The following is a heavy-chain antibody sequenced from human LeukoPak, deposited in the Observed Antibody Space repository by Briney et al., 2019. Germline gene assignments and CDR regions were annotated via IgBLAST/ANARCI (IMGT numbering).Heavy chain of an antibody. Sequence: SQTLSLTCTVSGGSISSGDYYWSWIRQPPGKGLEWIGYIYNSGSTYYNPSLKSRVTISVDTPKNQFSLKLSSVTAADTAVYYCARDRYYGSGSYLGAFDIWGQGTMVTVSS. V-gene: IGHV4-30-4*01. CDR3: ARDRYYGSGSYLGAFDI. D-gene: IGHD3-10*01. CDR1: GGSISSGDYY. J-gene: IGHJ3*02. CDR2: IYNSGST.